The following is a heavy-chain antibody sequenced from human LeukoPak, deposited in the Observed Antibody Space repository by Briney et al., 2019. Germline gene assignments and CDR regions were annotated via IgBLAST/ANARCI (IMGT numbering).Heavy chain of an antibody. V-gene: IGHV4-34*01. J-gene: IGHJ4*02. CDR3: ARYVGGYSYGYSFDY. CDR1: GGSFSGYY. Sequence: PSETLSLTCAVYGGSFSGYYWSWIRQPPGKGLEWIGEINHSGSTNYNPSLKSRVTISVDTSKYQFSLKLSSVTAAGTAVYYCARYVGGYSYGYSFDYWGQGTLVTVSS. D-gene: IGHD5-18*01. CDR2: INHSGST.